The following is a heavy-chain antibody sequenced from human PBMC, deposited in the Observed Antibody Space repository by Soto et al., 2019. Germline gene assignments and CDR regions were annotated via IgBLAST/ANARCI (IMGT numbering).Heavy chain of an antibody. CDR2: IDEYGNTI. V-gene: IGHV3-74*01. D-gene: IGHD3-16*01. J-gene: IGHJ4*02. CDR1: GFTFSSYW. CDR3: TRDIGGKGEY. Sequence: GGSLRLSCATSGFTFSSYWMHWVRQVPGKGLLWVSRIDEYGNTINYADSVRGRFTISRDNARNTLYLEMNSLRAEDTALYYCTRDIGGKGEYWGPGTLVTVSS.